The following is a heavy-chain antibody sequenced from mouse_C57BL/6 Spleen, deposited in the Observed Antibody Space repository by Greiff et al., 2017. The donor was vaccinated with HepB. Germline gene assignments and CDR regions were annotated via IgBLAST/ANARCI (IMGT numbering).Heavy chain of an antibody. D-gene: IGHD1-1*01. CDR3: ARIITTVFDY. V-gene: IGHV1-55*01. J-gene: IGHJ2*01. CDR1: GYTFTSYW. Sequence: VKLQESGAELVKPGASVKMSCKASGYTFTSYWITWVKQRPGQGLEWIGDIYPGSGSTNYNEKFKSKATLTVDTSSSTAYMQLSSLTSEDSAVYYCARIITTVFDYWGQGTTLTVSS. CDR2: IYPGSGST.